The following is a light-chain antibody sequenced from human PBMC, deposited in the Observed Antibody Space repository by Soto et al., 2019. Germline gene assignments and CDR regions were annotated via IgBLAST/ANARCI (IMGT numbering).Light chain of an antibody. CDR2: GAS. CDR1: QSLNSNY. J-gene: IGKJ2*01. Sequence: EIVLTQSPGTLSLSPGDRATLSCRASQSLNSNYLAWYQHKPGQAPRLLIYGASRRATGVSDRFSGSGSGTDFILTVSRLEPEDFAVYYCQQYGTSPPYTFGQGTKLEIK. CDR3: QQYGTSPPYT. V-gene: IGKV3-20*01.